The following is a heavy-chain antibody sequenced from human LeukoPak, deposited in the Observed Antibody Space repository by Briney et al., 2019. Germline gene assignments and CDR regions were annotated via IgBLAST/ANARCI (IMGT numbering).Heavy chain of an antibody. D-gene: IGHD2-8*01. CDR2: IYYSGST. CDR1: GGSISSGGYY. V-gene: IGHV4-31*03. CDR3: ARGYCTNGVCFIIPSDY. J-gene: IGHJ4*02. Sequence: SETLSLTCTVSGGSISSGGYYRSWIRQHPGKGLEWIGYIYYSGSTYYNPSLKSRVTISVDTSKNQFSLKLSSVTAADTAVYYCARGYCTNGVCFIIPSDYWGQGTLVTVSS.